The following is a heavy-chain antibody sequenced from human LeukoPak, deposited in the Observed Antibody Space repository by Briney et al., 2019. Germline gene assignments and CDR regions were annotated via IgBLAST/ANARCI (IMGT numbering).Heavy chain of an antibody. CDR1: GGSISSYY. V-gene: IGHV4-59*01. CDR3: ARNGMYYDILTGYYSGAFDI. CDR2: IYYSGST. Sequence: PSETLSLTCTVSGGSISSYYWSWIRQPPGKGLEWIGYIYYSGSTNYNPSLKSRVTISVDTSKNQFSLKLSSVTAADTAVYYCARNGMYYDILTGYYSGAFDIWGQGTMVTVSS. J-gene: IGHJ3*02. D-gene: IGHD3-9*01.